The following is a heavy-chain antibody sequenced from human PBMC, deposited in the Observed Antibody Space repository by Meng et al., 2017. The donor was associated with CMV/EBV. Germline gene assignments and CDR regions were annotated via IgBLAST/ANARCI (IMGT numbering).Heavy chain of an antibody. J-gene: IGHJ5*02. D-gene: IGHD6-13*01. CDR2: ISSSSSYI. V-gene: IGHV3-21*01. CDR1: GFTFSSYS. CDR3: ARGPSSYSSSWYRWFDP. Sequence: GGSLRLSCAASGFTFSSYSMNWVRQAPGKGLEWVSSISSSSSYIYYADSVKGRFTISRDNAKNSLYLQMNSPRAEDTAVYYCARGPSSYSSSWYRWFDPWGQGTLVTVSS.